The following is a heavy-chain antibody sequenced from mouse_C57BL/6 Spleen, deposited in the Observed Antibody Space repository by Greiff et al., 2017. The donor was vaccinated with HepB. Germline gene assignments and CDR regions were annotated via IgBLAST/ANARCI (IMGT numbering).Heavy chain of an antibody. V-gene: IGHV5-17*01. CDR1: GFTFSDYG. CDR3: ASAAQYYAMDY. J-gene: IGHJ4*01. D-gene: IGHD3-2*02. Sequence: VQLKESGGGLVKPGGSLKLSCAASGFTFSDYGMHWVRQAPEKGLEWVAYISSGSSTIYYADTVKGRFTISRDNAKNTLFLQMTSLRSEDTAMYYCASAAQYYAMDYWGQGTSVTVSS. CDR2: ISSGSSTI.